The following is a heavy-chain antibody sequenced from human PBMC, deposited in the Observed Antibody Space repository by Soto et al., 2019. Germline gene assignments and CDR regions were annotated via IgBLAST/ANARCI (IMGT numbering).Heavy chain of an antibody. D-gene: IGHD2-15*01. Sequence: GGSLRLSCAASGFTFSSYAMSWVRQAPGKGLEWVSAISGSGGSTYYADSVKGRFTISRDNSKNTLYLQMNSLRAEDTDVYYCAKDFYVGVRDCSGGSCYAQIALGAFDIWGQGTMVTVSS. CDR1: GFTFSSYA. CDR2: ISGSGGST. J-gene: IGHJ3*02. V-gene: IGHV3-23*01. CDR3: AKDFYVGVRDCSGGSCYAQIALGAFDI.